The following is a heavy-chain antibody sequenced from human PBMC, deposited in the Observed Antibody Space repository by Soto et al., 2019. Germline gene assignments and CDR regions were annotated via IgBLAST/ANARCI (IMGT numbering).Heavy chain of an antibody. CDR2: FNRNSGGT. Sequence: ASGKVSCKASGYTFTGYYMHWVRQAPGQGLEGVGWFNRNSGGTNYAQRFQGWVTMTRDTSISTAYMELSRLRSDDTAVYYWARDRWLVRGVATAPGSPYYYYGMDVWGQGTTAQVSS. V-gene: IGHV1-2*04. J-gene: IGHJ6*02. D-gene: IGHD5-18*01. CDR3: ARDRWLVRGVATAPGSPYYYYGMDV. CDR1: GYTFTGYY.